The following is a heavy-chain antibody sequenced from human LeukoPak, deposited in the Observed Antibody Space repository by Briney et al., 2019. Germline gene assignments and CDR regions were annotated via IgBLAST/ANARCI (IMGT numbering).Heavy chain of an antibody. CDR1: GGTFSSYA. D-gene: IGHD2-21*02. CDR2: IIPILGIA. J-gene: IGHJ5*02. V-gene: IGHV1-69*04. Sequence: SVKVSCKASGGTFSSYAISWVRQAPGQGLEWMGRIIPILGIANYAQKFQGRVTITADKSTSTAYMELSSLRSEDTAVYYCARARAGGGDCYRSWGQGTLVTVSS. CDR3: ARARAGGGDCYRS.